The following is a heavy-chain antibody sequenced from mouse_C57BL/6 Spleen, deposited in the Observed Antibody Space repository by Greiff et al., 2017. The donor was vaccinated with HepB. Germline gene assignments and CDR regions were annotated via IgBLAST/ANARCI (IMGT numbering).Heavy chain of an antibody. CDR3: ARQRAGTDAMDY. CDR1: GFTFSDYY. Sequence: EVQVVESGGGLVQPGGSLKLSCAASGFTFSDYYMYWVRQTPEKRLEWVAYISNGGGSTHYPDTVKGRFTISRDNAKNTLYLQMSRLKSEDTAMYYCARQRAGTDAMDYWGQGTSVTVSS. D-gene: IGHD3-3*01. J-gene: IGHJ4*01. V-gene: IGHV5-12*01. CDR2: ISNGGGST.